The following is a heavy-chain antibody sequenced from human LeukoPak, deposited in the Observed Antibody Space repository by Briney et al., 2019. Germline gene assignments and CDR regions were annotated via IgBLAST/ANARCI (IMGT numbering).Heavy chain of an antibody. Sequence: SVKVSCKASGGTFSSYAISWVRQAPGQGLEWMGRIIPIFGTANYAQKLQGRVTITTDESTSTAYMELSSLRAGDPAVYYCARDRGPYYYDCSGYYCYWGQGTLVTVSS. D-gene: IGHD3-22*01. J-gene: IGHJ4*02. CDR1: GGTFSSYA. CDR3: ARDRGPYYYDCSGYYCY. CDR2: IIPIFGTA. V-gene: IGHV1-69*05.